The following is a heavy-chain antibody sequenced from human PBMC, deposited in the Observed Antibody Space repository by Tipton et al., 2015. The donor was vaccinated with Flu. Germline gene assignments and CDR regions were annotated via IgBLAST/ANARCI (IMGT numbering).Heavy chain of an antibody. Sequence: TLSLTCTVSGGSISSGRYYWSWIRQPAGKGLEWIGRINTTGSTNYNPSLKCRLSISADTAKNQFFLRLTSVTAADSAVYYCARDYSSYWSYNWFDPWGQGILVTVSS. D-gene: IGHD6-19*01. J-gene: IGHJ5*02. CDR1: GGSISSGRYY. V-gene: IGHV4-61*02. CDR2: INTTGST. CDR3: ARDYSSYWSYNWFDP.